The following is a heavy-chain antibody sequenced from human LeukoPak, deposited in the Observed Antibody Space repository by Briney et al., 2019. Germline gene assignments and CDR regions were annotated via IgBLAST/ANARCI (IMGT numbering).Heavy chain of an antibody. Sequence: PGGSLRLSCAASGFSISNDWMSWVRQAPGKGLEWIGRVKSKASGETTGYAAPVKGRFTISRDDAKNTLYLQMNSLKTEDTAVYYCTLIKGWGSGSYYLDYWGQGTLVTVSS. CDR2: VKSKASGETT. D-gene: IGHD3-10*01. V-gene: IGHV3-15*01. J-gene: IGHJ4*02. CDR1: GFSISNDW. CDR3: TLIKGWGSGSYYLDY.